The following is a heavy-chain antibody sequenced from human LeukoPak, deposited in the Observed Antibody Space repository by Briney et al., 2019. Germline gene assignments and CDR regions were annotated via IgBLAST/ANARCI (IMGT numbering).Heavy chain of an antibody. CDR1: GVSISSYY. V-gene: IGHV4-59*01. Sequence: SETLSLTCTVSGVSISSYYWSWIRQPPGKGLEWIGYIYYSGSTNYNPSLTSRVTISVDTSKNQFSLKLSSVTAAATAVYYCARGRAAAFVYWGQGTLVTVSS. CDR2: IYYSGST. CDR3: ARGRAAAFVY. J-gene: IGHJ4*02. D-gene: IGHD6-13*01.